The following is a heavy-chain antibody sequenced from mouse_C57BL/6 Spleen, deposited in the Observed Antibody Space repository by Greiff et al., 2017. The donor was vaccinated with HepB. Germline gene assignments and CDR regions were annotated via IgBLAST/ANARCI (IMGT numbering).Heavy chain of an antibody. CDR3: ASITTVVAPTRYFDV. J-gene: IGHJ1*03. CDR1: GYTFTSYW. Sequence: VQLQQPGAELVRPGTSVKLSCKASGYTFTSYWMHWVKQRPGQGLEWIGVIDPSDSYTNYNQKFKGKATLTVDTSSSTAYMQLSSLTSEDSAVYYFASITTVVAPTRYFDVWGTGTTVTVSS. CDR2: IDPSDSYT. V-gene: IGHV1-59*01. D-gene: IGHD1-1*01.